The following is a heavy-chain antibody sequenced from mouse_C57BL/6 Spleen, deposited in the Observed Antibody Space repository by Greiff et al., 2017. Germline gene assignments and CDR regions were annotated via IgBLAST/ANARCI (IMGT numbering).Heavy chain of an antibody. CDR3: ARIYYGDDGGAMDY. D-gene: IGHD2-2*01. Sequence: VQLVESGPELVKPGASVKISCKASGYAFSSSWMNWVKQRPGKGLEWIGRIYPGDGDTNYNGKFKGQATLTADKSSSTAYMQLSSLTSEDSAVYFCARIYYGDDGGAMDYWGQGTSVTVSS. J-gene: IGHJ4*01. V-gene: IGHV1-82*01. CDR2: IYPGDGDT. CDR1: GYAFSSSW.